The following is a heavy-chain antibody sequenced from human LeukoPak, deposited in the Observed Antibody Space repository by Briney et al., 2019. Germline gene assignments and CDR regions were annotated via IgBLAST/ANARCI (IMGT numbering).Heavy chain of an antibody. Sequence: SETLSLTCTVSGDSISSYDHYWSWIRQPPGKGLDWIGYISYSGGTYYNPSLKSRLDISLDTSKSQFSLRLSSVTAADTAVYYCARAGPRAVGELYIYFDYWGQGSLVTVSS. CDR3: ARAGPRAVGELYIYFDY. CDR2: ISYSGGT. CDR1: GDSISSYDHY. D-gene: IGHD3-10*01. J-gene: IGHJ4*02. V-gene: IGHV4-30-4*01.